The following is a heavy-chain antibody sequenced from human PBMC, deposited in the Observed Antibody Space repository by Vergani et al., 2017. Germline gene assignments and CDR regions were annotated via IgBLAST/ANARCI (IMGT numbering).Heavy chain of an antibody. D-gene: IGHD2-2*01. Sequence: QVQLVQSGAEVKKPGSSVKVSCKASGGTFSSYAISWVRQAPGQGLEWMGRIIPILGIANYAQKCQGRVTITADKSTSTAYMELSSLRSEDTAVYYCARDRVVPAASSYGMDVWGQGTTVTVSS. CDR2: IIPILGIA. CDR1: GGTFSSYA. J-gene: IGHJ6*02. V-gene: IGHV1-69*04. CDR3: ARDRVVPAASSYGMDV.